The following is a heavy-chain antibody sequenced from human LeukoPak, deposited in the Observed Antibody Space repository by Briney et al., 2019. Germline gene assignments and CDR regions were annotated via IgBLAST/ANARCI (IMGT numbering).Heavy chain of an antibody. J-gene: IGHJ4*02. CDR3: ARQTREGSGSSVPGF. Sequence: GESLQISCKGSGYSFTSYWIGWVRQMPGKGLEWMGIIYPGDSDTRYSPSFQGQVTISADKSISTAYLQWSSLKASDTAMYYCARQTREGSGSSVPGFWGQGTLVTVSS. D-gene: IGHD3-10*01. V-gene: IGHV5-51*01. CDR1: GYSFTSYW. CDR2: IYPGDSDT.